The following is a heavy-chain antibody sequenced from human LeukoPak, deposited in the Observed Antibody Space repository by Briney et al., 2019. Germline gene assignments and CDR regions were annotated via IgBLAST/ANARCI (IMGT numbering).Heavy chain of an antibody. V-gene: IGHV4-39*01. D-gene: IGHD1-26*01. J-gene: IGHJ4*02. Sequence: PSETLSLTCTVSGGSISSSSYYWGWIRQPPGEGLEWIGSIYYSGSTYYNPSLKSRVTISVDTSKNQFSLKLSSVTAADTAVYYCARWEPFTFFDYWGQGTLVTVSS. CDR2: IYYSGST. CDR1: GGSISSSSYY. CDR3: ARWEPFTFFDY.